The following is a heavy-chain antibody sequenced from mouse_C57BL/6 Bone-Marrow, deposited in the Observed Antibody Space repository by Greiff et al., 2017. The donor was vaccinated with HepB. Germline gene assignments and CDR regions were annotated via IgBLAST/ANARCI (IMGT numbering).Heavy chain of an antibody. V-gene: IGHV1-52*01. CDR1: GYTFTSYW. Sequence: QVQLKQPGAELVRPGSSVKLSCKASGYTFTSYWMHWVKQRPIQGLEWIGNIDPSDSETHYNQKFKDKATLTVDKSSSTAYMQLSSLTSEDSAVYYGARNGNYEEGVDYWGQGTTLTVSS. J-gene: IGHJ2*01. D-gene: IGHD2-1*01. CDR3: ARNGNYEEGVDY. CDR2: IDPSDSET.